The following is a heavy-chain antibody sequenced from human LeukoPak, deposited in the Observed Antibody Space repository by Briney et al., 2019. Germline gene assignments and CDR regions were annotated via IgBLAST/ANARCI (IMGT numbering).Heavy chain of an antibody. CDR2: IKGDGSYT. CDR3: ARVVTYFDP. CDR1: EFTFSNYW. D-gene: IGHD2/OR15-2a*01. J-gene: IGHJ5*02. V-gene: IGHV3-74*01. Sequence: GGSLRLSCAASEFTFSNYWMPWVRHAPGKGLVWVSRIKGDGSYTNYADSVKGRFSISRDNAKNTLYLQMNSLRADDTGIYYCARVVTYFDPWGQGTLVTVSS.